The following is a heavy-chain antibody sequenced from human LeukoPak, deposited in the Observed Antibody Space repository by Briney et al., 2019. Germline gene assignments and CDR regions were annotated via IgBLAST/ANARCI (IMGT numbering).Heavy chain of an antibody. D-gene: IGHD6-13*01. V-gene: IGHV4-34*01. Sequence: SETLSLTCAVYGGSFSGYYWSWIRQPPGKGLEWIGEINHSGSTNYNPSLKSRVTIPVETSKNQFSLKLSSVTAADTAVYYCARADRYSSSWYPNFDYWGQGTLVTVSS. CDR3: ARADRYSSSWYPNFDY. CDR2: INHSGST. CDR1: GGSFSGYY. J-gene: IGHJ4*02.